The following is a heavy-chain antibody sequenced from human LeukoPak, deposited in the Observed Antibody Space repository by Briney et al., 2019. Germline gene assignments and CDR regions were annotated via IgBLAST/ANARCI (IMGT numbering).Heavy chain of an antibody. CDR1: GFTFSSYA. J-gene: IGHJ4*02. D-gene: IGHD1-26*01. CDR2: ISGSGGST. Sequence: GGSLRLSCAASGFTFSSYAMSWVRQAPGKGLEWVSAISGSGGSTYYADSVKGRFTVSRDNSKNTLYLQMNILRAEDTAIYYCAKVGASGSYYLIDYWGQGTLVTVSS. CDR3: AKVGASGSYYLIDY. V-gene: IGHV3-23*01.